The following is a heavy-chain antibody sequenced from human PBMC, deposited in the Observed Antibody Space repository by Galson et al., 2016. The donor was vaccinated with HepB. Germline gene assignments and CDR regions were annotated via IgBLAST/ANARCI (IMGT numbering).Heavy chain of an antibody. CDR3: ARGPGVGYFDY. CDR2: INPSGGST. CDR1: GYILTSYY. Sequence: SVKVSCKASGYILTSYYMHWVRQAPGQGLEWMGIINPSGGSTTYAQNFQGRVTMTRDTSTRTVYMELSSLRSEDTAVYYCARGPGVGYFDYWGQGTLVTVSS. J-gene: IGHJ4*02. D-gene: IGHD1-26*01. V-gene: IGHV1-46*01.